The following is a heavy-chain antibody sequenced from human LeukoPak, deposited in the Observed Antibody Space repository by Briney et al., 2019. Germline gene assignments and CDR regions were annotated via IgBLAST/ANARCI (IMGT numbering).Heavy chain of an antibody. J-gene: IGHJ5*02. CDR1: GFTFSSYA. CDR2: ISGSGGST. Sequence: GGSLRLSCAASGFTFSSYAMSWVRQAPGKGLEWVSAISGSGGSTYYADSVKGRFTISRDNSKNTLHLQMNSLRAEDTAVYYCAGSITMVRGVILPSNWFDPWGQGTLVTVSS. D-gene: IGHD3-10*01. V-gene: IGHV3-23*01. CDR3: AGSITMVRGVILPSNWFDP.